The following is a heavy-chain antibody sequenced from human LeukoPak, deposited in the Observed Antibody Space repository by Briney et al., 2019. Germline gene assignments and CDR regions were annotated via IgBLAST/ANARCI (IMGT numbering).Heavy chain of an antibody. CDR1: GFTFSSYD. V-gene: IGHV3-30*18. J-gene: IGHJ4*02. CDR3: AKGWNEIDY. Sequence: GGSLRLSCAASGFTFSSYDMHWVRQAPGKGLEWVAVISYDGSNKYYADSVKGRFTISRDNSKNTLYLQMNSLRAEDTAVYYCAKGWNEIDYWGQGTLVTVSS. CDR2: ISYDGSNK. D-gene: IGHD1-1*01.